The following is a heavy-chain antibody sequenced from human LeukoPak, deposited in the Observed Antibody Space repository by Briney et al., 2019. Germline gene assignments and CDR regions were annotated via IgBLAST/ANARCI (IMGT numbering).Heavy chain of an antibody. CDR1: GFTFSSYW. CDR3: AGLPSIAARPGNYYYYYYMDV. Sequence: GGSLRLSCAASGFTFSSYWVSWVRQAPGKGLEWVANIKQDGSEKYYVDSVKGRFTISRDNAKNSLYLQMNSLRAEDTAVYYCAGLPSIAARPGNYYYYYYMDVWGKGTTVTVSS. D-gene: IGHD6-6*01. CDR2: IKQDGSEK. V-gene: IGHV3-7*01. J-gene: IGHJ6*03.